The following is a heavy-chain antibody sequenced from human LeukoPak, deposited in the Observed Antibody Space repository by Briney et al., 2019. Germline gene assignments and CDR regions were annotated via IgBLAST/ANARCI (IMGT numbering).Heavy chain of an antibody. V-gene: IGHV4-61*02. CDR2: IYADEDS. D-gene: IGHD3-10*01. Sequence: ASEPLSPTCTVSGGSVSSDNSYWNWIRQPAGKGLEWIGRIYADEDSTYNPSLKSRVTISVDTSKNQLSLRLTSMTAADTAVYYCARGYYYRTWGQGTLVTVTS. CDR1: GGSVSSDNSY. J-gene: IGHJ4*02. CDR3: ARGYYYRT.